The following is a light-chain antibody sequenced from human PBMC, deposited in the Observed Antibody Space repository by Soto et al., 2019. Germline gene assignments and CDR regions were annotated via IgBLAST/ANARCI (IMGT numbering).Light chain of an antibody. V-gene: IGLV1-40*01. CDR1: SSNIGAGYD. Sequence: QSVLTQPPSVSGAPGQRVTISCTGSSSNIGAGYDVHWYQQLPGTAPKLLIYGNSNRPSGVPDRFSGSKSGTSASLAITGLQAEDEAHYYCSSYTTSYFYVFGPGTKLTVL. CDR3: SSYTTSYFYV. CDR2: GNS. J-gene: IGLJ1*01.